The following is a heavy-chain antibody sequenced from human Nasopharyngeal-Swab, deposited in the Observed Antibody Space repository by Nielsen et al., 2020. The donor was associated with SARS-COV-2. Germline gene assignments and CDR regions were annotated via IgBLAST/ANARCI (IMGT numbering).Heavy chain of an antibody. D-gene: IGHD3-16*01. CDR3: AKDWGRLTAAWGCAVDY. CDR2: IGGSGGST. V-gene: IGHV3-23*01. Sequence: ARSLTLSCAVSGFTLSSYAMSWVRQTPGKGLEWVSAIGGSGGSTYYADSVKGRFTISRDNSNNMLFLQMSSLRTEDTAAYYCAKDWGRLTAAWGCAVDYWGQGTLVTVSS. J-gene: IGHJ4*02. CDR1: GFTLSSYA.